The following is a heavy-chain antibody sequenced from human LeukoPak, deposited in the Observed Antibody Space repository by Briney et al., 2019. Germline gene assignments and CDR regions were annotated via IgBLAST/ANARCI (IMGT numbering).Heavy chain of an antibody. CDR3: AKEGIAAAGYPYYFDY. D-gene: IGHD6-13*01. CDR1: GFTFSSYG. CDR2: ISYDGSNK. V-gene: IGHV3-30*18. J-gene: IGHJ4*02. Sequence: GRSLRLSCAASGFTFSSYGMHWVRQAPGKGLEWVAVISYDGSNKYYADSVKGRFTISRDNSKNTLYLQMNSLRAEGTAVYYCAKEGIAAAGYPYYFDYWGQGTLVTVSS.